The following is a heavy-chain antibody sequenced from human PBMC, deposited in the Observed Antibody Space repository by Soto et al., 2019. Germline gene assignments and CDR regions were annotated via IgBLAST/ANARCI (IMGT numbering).Heavy chain of an antibody. V-gene: IGHV3-7*03. CDR3: ARESRYCSGGSCYFLPGIDY. CDR1: ECGDLGGC. CDR2: IKQDGSEK. D-gene: IGHD2-15*01. J-gene: IGHJ4*02. Sequence: PCGCVRLSVAAAECGDLGGCSICIRQAPGKGLEWVANIKQDGSEKYYVDSVKGRFTISRDNAKNSLYLQMNSLRAEDTAVYYCARESRYCSGGSCYFLPGIDYWGQGTLVTVSS.